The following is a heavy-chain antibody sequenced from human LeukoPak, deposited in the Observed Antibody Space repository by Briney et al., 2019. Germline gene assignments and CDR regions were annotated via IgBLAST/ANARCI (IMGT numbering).Heavy chain of an antibody. CDR2: IYYSGST. CDR3: ARRPTIFRGRGAFDI. V-gene: IGHV4-39*01. D-gene: IGHD3-3*01. J-gene: IGHJ3*02. CDR1: GGSISSYY. Sequence: PSETLSLTCTVSGGSISSYYWSWIRQPPGKGLEWIGSIYYSGSTYYNPSLKSRVTISVDTSKNQFSLKLSSVTAADTAVYYCARRPTIFRGRGAFDIWGQGTMVTVSS.